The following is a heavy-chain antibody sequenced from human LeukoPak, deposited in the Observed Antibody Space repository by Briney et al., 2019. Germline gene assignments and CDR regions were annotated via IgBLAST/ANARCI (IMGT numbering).Heavy chain of an antibody. CDR2: IVPIFGTA. CDR3: AREVAATHDGFDI. V-gene: IGHV1-69*13. CDR1: GGTFSSYA. D-gene: IGHD2-15*01. Sequence: SVKVSCKASGGTFSSYAISWVRQAPGQGLEWMGGIVPIFGTANYAQKFQGRVTITADESTSTAYMELSSLRSEDTAVYYCAREVAATHDGFDIWGQGTKVTVSS. J-gene: IGHJ3*02.